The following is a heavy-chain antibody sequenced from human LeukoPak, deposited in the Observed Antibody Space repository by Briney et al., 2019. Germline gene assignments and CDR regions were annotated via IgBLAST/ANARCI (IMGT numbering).Heavy chain of an antibody. CDR2: INTDGTST. V-gene: IGHV3-74*01. Sequence: GGSLRLSCAASGFTFSDYWIHWVRQASGKGLVWVSRINTDGTSTTYADSVRGRFTISRDNAKNTLYLQMNSLRAEDTAVYYCARVVEYCSSTGCNYWYFDLWGRGTLVTVSS. CDR3: ARVVEYCSSTGCNYWYFDL. D-gene: IGHD2-2*01. CDR1: GFTFSDYW. J-gene: IGHJ2*01.